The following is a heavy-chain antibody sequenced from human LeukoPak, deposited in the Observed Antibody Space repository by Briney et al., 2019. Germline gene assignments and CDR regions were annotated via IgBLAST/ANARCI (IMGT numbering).Heavy chain of an antibody. CDR2: SSTYSGNA. V-gene: IGHV1-18*01. Sequence: ASVKVSCKASGYTFTSYGINWVRQAPGQGLEWMGWSSTYSGNANYAQKFQGRVAMTTETSTNTACMELRSLRSDDTAVYYCARVMFHDVASGYHAYYYMDVWGKGTTVTISS. D-gene: IGHD3-22*01. J-gene: IGHJ6*03. CDR3: ARVMFHDVASGYHAYYYMDV. CDR1: GYTFTSYG.